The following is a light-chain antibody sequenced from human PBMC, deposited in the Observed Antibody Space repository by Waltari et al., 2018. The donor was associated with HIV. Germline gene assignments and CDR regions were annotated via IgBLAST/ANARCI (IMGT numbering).Light chain of an antibody. V-gene: IGLV1-51*01. CDR3: ATWDTRLNHFF. CDR2: TNQ. J-gene: IGLJ1*01. Sequence: QSVLTQPPSLSAAPVHRVAVPCSGNTSIFDKILISWYQQIPETPHKLLIDTNQNRQWAMPNPFSGSKSTTSATLTITVLQIRDEADYVCATWDTRLNHFFFGRGT. CDR1: TSIFDKIL.